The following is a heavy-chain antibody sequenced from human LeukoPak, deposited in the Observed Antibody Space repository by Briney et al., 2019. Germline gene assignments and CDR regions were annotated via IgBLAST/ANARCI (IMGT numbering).Heavy chain of an antibody. D-gene: IGHD6-19*01. J-gene: IGHJ4*02. CDR1: GFTFSSYW. V-gene: IGHV3-7*01. CDR2: IKQDGSEK. Sequence: GGSLRLSCAASGFTFSSYWMSWVRQAPGKGLEWVANIKQDGSEKYYVDSVKGRFTISRDNAKNSLYLQMNSLRAEDTAVYYCARDIRCSSGWYEMYYFDYWGQGTLVTVSS. CDR3: ARDIRCSSGWYEMYYFDY.